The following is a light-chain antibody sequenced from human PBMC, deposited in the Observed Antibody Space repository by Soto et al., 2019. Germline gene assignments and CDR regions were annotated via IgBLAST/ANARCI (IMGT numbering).Light chain of an antibody. J-gene: IGLJ1*01. CDR2: EVS. CDR1: SSDVGSYNL. CDR3: CSYAGSSSPYV. Sequence: QSVLTQPASVSGSPGQSITISCTGTSSDVGSYNLVSWYQQHPGKAPKLMIYEVSKRPSGVSNRFSGSKSGNTASLTISGLRAEDEADYYCCSYAGSSSPYVFGTGT. V-gene: IGLV2-23*02.